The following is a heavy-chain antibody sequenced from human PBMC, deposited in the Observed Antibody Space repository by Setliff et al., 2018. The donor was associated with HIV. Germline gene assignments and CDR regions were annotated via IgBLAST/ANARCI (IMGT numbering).Heavy chain of an antibody. J-gene: IGHJ6*02. CDR2: ISYDGSNK. D-gene: IGHD3-22*01. V-gene: IGHV3-30-3*01. Sequence: GGSLRLSCAASGFTFSNYAMHWVRQAPGKGLEWVAVISYDGSNKYYADSVKGRFTISRDNSKNTLYLQMNSLRVEDTAVYYCAKAVFADSSGYYGFYYGMDVWGQGTTVTVSS. CDR3: AKAVFADSSGYYGFYYGMDV. CDR1: GFTFSNYA.